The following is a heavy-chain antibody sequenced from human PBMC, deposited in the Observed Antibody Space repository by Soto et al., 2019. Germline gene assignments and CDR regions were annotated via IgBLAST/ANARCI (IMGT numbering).Heavy chain of an antibody. CDR2: ITGSGVST. V-gene: IGHV3-23*01. D-gene: IGHD2-2*01. Sequence: PGGSRRLSCAASGFTFSSYNLSWVRQAPGQGLEWVSTITGSGVSTYYADSVKGRFTISRDNAKNSLYLQMNSLRDEDTAVYYCARHGVDIVVVPAARKSTSGAYYYPMDLWGHGATVNV. J-gene: IGHJ6*02. CDR1: GFTFSSYN. CDR3: ARHGVDIVVVPAARKSTSGAYYYPMDL.